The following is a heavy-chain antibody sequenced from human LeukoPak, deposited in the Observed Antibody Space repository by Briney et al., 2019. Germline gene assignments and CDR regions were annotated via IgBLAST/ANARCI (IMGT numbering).Heavy chain of an antibody. CDR2: ISAYNGNT. V-gene: IGHV1-18*01. CDR1: GYTFTSYG. CDR3: ARGYSIAAAGYFDY. D-gene: IGHD6-13*01. J-gene: IGHJ4*02. Sequence: ASVKVSCKASGYTFTSYGISWVRQAPGQGLEWMEWISAYNGNTNYAQKLQGRVTMTTDTSTSTAYMELRSLRSDDTAVYYCARGYSIAAAGYFDYWGQGTLVTVSS.